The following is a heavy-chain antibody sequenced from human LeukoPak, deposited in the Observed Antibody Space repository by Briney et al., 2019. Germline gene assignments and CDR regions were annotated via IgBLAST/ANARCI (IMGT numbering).Heavy chain of an antibody. CDR3: AKDTTYDGSGYYDY. J-gene: IGHJ4*02. V-gene: IGHV3-9*01. CDR1: GFTFDDYA. CDR2: ISWNSGTI. Sequence: GGSLRLSCAASGFTFDDYAMHWVRHAPGKGLEWVSGISWNSGTIGYADSVKGRFTISRDNPKNSLYLQMNSLRAEDTALYYCAKDTTYDGSGYYDYWGQGTLVTVSS. D-gene: IGHD3-22*01.